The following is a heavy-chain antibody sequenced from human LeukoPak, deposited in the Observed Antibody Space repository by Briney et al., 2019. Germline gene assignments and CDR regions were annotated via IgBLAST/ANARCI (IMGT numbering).Heavy chain of an antibody. CDR2: FDPEDGET. D-gene: IGHD4-23*01. V-gene: IGHV1-24*01. Sequence: ASVKVSCKVSGYTLTELSIHWVRQAPGKGLEWMGGFDPEDGETIYAQKFQGRVTMTEDTSTDTAYMDLSSLRSEDTAVYYCATLGYGGNSVGYFDYWGQGTLVTVSS. CDR3: ATLGYGGNSVGYFDY. CDR1: GYTLTELS. J-gene: IGHJ4*02.